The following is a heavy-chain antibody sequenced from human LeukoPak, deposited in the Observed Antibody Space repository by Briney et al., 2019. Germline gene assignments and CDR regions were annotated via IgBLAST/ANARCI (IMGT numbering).Heavy chain of an antibody. J-gene: IGHJ5*02. CDR1: GYTFTSNG. CDR3: ARDKEKVAVAGDITNWFDP. CDR2: ISAYNGNT. Sequence: ASVKVSCKASGYTFTSNGYSWGRQPPAQGIEWMGWISAYNGNTNYAQKLQGRVTMTTDTSTSTAYMELRSLRSDDTAVYYCARDKEKVAVAGDITNWFDPWGQGTLVTVSS. V-gene: IGHV1-18*04. D-gene: IGHD6-19*01.